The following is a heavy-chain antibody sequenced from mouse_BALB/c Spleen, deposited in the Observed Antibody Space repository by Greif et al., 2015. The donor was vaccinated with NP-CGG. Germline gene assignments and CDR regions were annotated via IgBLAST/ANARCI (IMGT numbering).Heavy chain of an antibody. Sequence: VQLQQSGPGLVAPSQSLSITCTVSGFSLTSYGVHWVRQPPGKGLEWLGVIWAGGSTNYNSALXSRLSISKDNSKSQVFLKMNSLLTDDTAMYYCARAYYGSSPIYYDLDYYAMDYWGQGTSVTVSS. CDR2: IWAGGST. V-gene: IGHV2-9*02. J-gene: IGHJ4*01. CDR1: GFSLTSYG. D-gene: IGHD1-1*01. CDR3: ARAYYGSSPIYYDLDYYAMDY.